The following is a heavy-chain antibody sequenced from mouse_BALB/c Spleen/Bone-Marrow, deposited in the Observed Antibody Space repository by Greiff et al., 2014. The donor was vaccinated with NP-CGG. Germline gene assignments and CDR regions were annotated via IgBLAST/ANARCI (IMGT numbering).Heavy chain of an antibody. V-gene: IGHV1-63*02. J-gene: IGHJ2*01. CDR3: ARTAYFDY. CDR1: GYTFTNYW. Sequence: LVESGAELVRPGTSVKIPCKASGYTFTNYWLGWIKQRPGHGLEWIGDFYPGGGYTNYNEEFKGKATLTADASSSTAYMQLSSLTSEDSAVYFCARTAYFDYWGQGTTLTVSS. CDR2: FYPGGGYT.